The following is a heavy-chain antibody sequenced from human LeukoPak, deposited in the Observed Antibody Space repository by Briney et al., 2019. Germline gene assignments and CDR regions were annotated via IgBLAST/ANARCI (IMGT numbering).Heavy chain of an antibody. CDR1: GGSITGYY. CDR2: IFSSGST. D-gene: IGHD2/OR15-2a*01. CDR3: ARLTKFLTTYYPTP. V-gene: IGHV4-59*08. Sequence: SETLSLTCTVSGGSITGYYWSWIRQPPGRGLEWVGYIFSSGSTNYNPSLKSRVSISLDTSKSQFSLKLISVTASDTAVYYCARLTKFLTTYYPTPWGQGTLVTVSS. J-gene: IGHJ5*02.